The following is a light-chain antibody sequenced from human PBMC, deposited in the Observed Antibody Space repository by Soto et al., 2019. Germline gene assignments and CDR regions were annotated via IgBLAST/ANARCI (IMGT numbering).Light chain of an antibody. Sequence: EIVMTQSPASLSVSPGERATLSCRASQSVNSNLAWYQQKPGQAPGLLIYGASTRATGIPGRFRGSGSGTDFTLTITSLQSEDFAVYFCQQYNNWPPDTFGQGTKLEIK. CDR3: QQYNNWPPDT. J-gene: IGKJ2*01. CDR1: QSVNSN. CDR2: GAS. V-gene: IGKV3-15*01.